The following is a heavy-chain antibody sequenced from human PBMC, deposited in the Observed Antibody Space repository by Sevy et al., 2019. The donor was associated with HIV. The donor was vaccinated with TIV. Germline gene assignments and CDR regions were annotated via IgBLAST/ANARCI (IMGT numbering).Heavy chain of an antibody. Sequence: SETLSLTCTVSGGFVTSTSYYWAWIRQSPGKGLEWIGSIYNSGSTYYNPSLKSRVTISVHTSKNQFSLKLSSVTAADTAVYYCARRYCSSTSCYVPGYYGMDVWGQGTMVTVSS. CDR2: IYNSGST. CDR3: ARRYCSSTSCYVPGYYGMDV. V-gene: IGHV4-39*01. J-gene: IGHJ6*02. CDR1: GGFVTSTSYY. D-gene: IGHD2-2*01.